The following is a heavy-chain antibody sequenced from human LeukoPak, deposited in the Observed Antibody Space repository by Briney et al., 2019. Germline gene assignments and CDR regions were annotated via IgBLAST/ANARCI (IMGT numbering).Heavy chain of an antibody. CDR2: IYYSGST. J-gene: IGHJ4*02. Sequence: SETLSLTCTVSGGSISSYYWSWIRQPPGKGLEWIGYIYYSGSTNYNPSLKSRVTISVDTSKNQFSLKLSSVTAADTAVYYCARDTKLRVAATDYWGQGTLVTVSS. CDR3: ARDTKLRVAATDY. V-gene: IGHV4-59*01. D-gene: IGHD2-15*01. CDR1: GGSISSYY.